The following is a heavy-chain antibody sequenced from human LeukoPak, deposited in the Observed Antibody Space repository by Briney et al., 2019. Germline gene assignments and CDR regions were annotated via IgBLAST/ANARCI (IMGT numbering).Heavy chain of an antibody. D-gene: IGHD5-18*01. Sequence: SETLSLTCTVSGGSISSYYWSWIRQPPGKGLEWIGYIYYSGSTNYNPSLKSRVTISVDTSKNQFSLKLSSVTAADTAVYYCARLTAYYYMDVWDKGTTVTVSS. V-gene: IGHV4-59*01. CDR2: IYYSGST. CDR1: GGSISSYY. CDR3: ARLTAYYYMDV. J-gene: IGHJ6*03.